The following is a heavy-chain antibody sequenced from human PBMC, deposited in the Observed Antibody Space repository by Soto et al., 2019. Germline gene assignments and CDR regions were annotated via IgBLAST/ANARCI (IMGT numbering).Heavy chain of an antibody. CDR2: VSAYNGNT. Sequence: QVQLVQSGAEVKKPGASVKVSCKASGYTFTSYGISWVRQAPGQGLEWMGWVSAYNGNTNYAQTLQGRVTMTTDTSTSTAYMELRSLRSDDTAVYYCARHSGVPAAEYYYYYYYMDVWGKGTTVTVSS. V-gene: IGHV1-18*01. D-gene: IGHD2-2*01. J-gene: IGHJ6*03. CDR1: GYTFTSYG. CDR3: ARHSGVPAAEYYYYYYYMDV.